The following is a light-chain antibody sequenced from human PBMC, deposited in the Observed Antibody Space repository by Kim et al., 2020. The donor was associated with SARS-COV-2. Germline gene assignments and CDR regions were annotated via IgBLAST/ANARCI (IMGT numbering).Light chain of an antibody. Sequence: IQMTQSPSSVAVSVGDRVTITCRASQAISDWLAWYQQKPGKAPKLLIYEASTLQRGVPSRFSGSGYGADFTLTISSLQPEDFATYYCLQTDRVTRKFGQGTPVDSK. J-gene: IGKJ1*01. CDR1: QAISDW. V-gene: IGKV1-12*01. CDR3: LQTDRVTRK. CDR2: EAS.